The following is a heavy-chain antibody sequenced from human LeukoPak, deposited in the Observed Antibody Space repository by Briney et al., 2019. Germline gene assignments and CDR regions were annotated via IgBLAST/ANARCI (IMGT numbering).Heavy chain of an antibody. J-gene: IGHJ4*02. V-gene: IGHV4-59*08. CDR3: ARHLDIAASGTFDY. D-gene: IGHD6-13*01. Sequence: PSETLSLTCTVSGGSISSHHWSWIRQPPGKGLERIGYIYYSGSTNYKPSLKSRVTISVDTSKNQFSLNLTSVTAADTAVYYCARHLDIAASGTFDYWGQGTLVTVSS. CDR1: GGSISSHH. CDR2: IYYSGST.